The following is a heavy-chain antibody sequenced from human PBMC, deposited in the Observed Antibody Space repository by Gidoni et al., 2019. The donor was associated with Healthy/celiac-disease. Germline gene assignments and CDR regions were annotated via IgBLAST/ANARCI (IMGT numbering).Heavy chain of an antibody. CDR1: GFTFSSYS. CDR3: AGARGGSLNHFDY. Sequence: EVQLVESGGGLVKPGGSLRLSCAASGFTFSSYSMNWVRQAPGKGLEWVSSISSSSSYIYYADSVKGRFTISRDNAKNSLYLQMNSLRAEDTAVYYCAGARGGSLNHFDYWGQGTLVTVSS. V-gene: IGHV3-21*01. CDR2: ISSSSSYI. J-gene: IGHJ4*02. D-gene: IGHD1-26*01.